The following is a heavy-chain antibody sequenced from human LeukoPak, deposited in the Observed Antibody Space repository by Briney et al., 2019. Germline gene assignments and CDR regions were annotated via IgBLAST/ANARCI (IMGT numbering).Heavy chain of an antibody. CDR1: GGSISTSSYY. Sequence: KPSETLSLTCTVSGGSISTSSYYWGWIRQPPGKGLEWIGSIFYSGSTYYNPSLKNRVTISVDTSKNQFSLNLGSVTAADTAVYFCARLFGYSDYDSHYFFDYWGQGTLVTVSS. D-gene: IGHD5-12*01. CDR3: ARLFGYSDYDSHYFFDY. V-gene: IGHV4-39*01. CDR2: IFYSGST. J-gene: IGHJ4*02.